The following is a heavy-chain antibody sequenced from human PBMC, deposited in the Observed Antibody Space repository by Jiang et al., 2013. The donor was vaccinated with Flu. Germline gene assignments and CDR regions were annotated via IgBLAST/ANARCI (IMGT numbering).Heavy chain of an antibody. CDR2: IRSKAYGGTT. V-gene: IGHV3-49*04. CDR3: TRDQRGDFDWSGAFDY. Sequence: QLVESGGGLVQPGRSLRLSCTASGFTFGDYAMSWVRQAPGKGLEWVGFIRSKAYGGTTEYAASVKGRFTISRDDSKSIAYLQMNSLKTEDTAVYYCTRDQRGDFDWSGAFDYWGQGTLVTVSS. CDR1: GFTFGDYA. J-gene: IGHJ4*02. D-gene: IGHD3-9*01.